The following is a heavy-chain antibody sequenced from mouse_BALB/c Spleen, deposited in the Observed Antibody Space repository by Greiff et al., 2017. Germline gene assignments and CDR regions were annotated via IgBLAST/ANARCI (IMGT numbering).Heavy chain of an antibody. Sequence: DVMLVESGGDLVKPGGSLKLSCAASGFTFSNYGMSWVRQTPDKRLEWVATISSGGSYTYYPDSVKGRFTISRDNAKNTLYLQMSSLKSEDTAMYYCARHYDYDGFAYWGQGTLVTVSA. D-gene: IGHD2-4*01. J-gene: IGHJ3*01. V-gene: IGHV5-6*02. CDR2: ISSGGSYT. CDR1: GFTFSNYG. CDR3: ARHYDYDGFAY.